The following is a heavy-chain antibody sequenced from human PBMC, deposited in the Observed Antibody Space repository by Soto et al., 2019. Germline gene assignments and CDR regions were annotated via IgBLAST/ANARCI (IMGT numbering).Heavy chain of an antibody. V-gene: IGHV1-69*13. CDR2: IIPIFGTA. CDR3: ARVDYDSSGHGYYFDY. Sequence: ASVKVSCKASGGTFSSYAISWVRQAPGQGLEWMGGIIPIFGTANYAQKFQGRVTITADESTSTAYMELSSLRSEDTAVYYCARVDYDSSGHGYYFDYWGQGTLVTVSS. D-gene: IGHD3-22*01. CDR1: GGTFSSYA. J-gene: IGHJ4*02.